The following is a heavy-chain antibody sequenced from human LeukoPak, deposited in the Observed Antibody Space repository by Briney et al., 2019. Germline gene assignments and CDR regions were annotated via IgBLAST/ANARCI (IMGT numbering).Heavy chain of an antibody. J-gene: IGHJ4*02. CDR1: GFTFSNYF. CDR3: ARDRGWRSGGYYLYYFDF. D-gene: IGHD3-22*01. CDR2: IKGDGSEK. V-gene: IGHV3-7*01. Sequence: QAGGSLRLSCAASGFTFSNYFMSWVRQAPGEGLEGVASIKGDGSEKYYVDSVKGRFTISRDNAKNSLLLQMNSLRAEDTAVYFCARDRGWRSGGYYLYYFDFWGQGTLVTVSS.